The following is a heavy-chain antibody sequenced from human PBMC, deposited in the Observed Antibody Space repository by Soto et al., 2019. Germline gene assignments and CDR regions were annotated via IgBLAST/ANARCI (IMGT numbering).Heavy chain of an antibody. V-gene: IGHV1-58*02. D-gene: IGHD3-10*01. CDR3: AALSNYYYGSGSYPY. Sequence: GASVKVSCKASGFTFTSSAMQWVRQARGQRLEWIGWIVVGSGNTNYAQKFQERVTITRDMSTSTAYMELSSLRSEDTAVYYCAALSNYYYGSGSYPYWGQGTQVTVSS. J-gene: IGHJ4*02. CDR1: GFTFTSSA. CDR2: IVVGSGNT.